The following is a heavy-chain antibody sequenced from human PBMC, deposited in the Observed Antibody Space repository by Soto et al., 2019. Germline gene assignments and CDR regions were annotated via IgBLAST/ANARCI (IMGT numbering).Heavy chain of an antibody. J-gene: IGHJ6*02. Sequence: ASVKVSCKTSGYSFTKYGLHWVRQAPGQRLEWMGWINPGNGDTKYSQKFQGRVTITRDTSATTAYMELSSLSSVTAADTAVYYCARVEELYGMDVWGQGTTVTVSS. D-gene: IGHD1-26*01. CDR1: GYSFTKYG. CDR2: INPGNGDT. CDR3: ARVEELYGMDV. V-gene: IGHV1-3*01.